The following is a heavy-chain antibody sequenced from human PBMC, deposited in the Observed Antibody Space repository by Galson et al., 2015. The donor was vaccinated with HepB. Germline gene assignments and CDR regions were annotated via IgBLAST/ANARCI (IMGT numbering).Heavy chain of an antibody. Sequence: SVKVSCKASGGTFNSYAISWVRQAPGQGLEWMGGIIPIFGTANYAQKFQGRVTITADESTSTAYMELSSLRSEDTAVYYCARGGSSGGGRYYFDYWGQGTLVTVSS. D-gene: IGHD6-19*01. J-gene: IGHJ4*02. V-gene: IGHV1-69*13. CDR1: GGTFNSYA. CDR2: IIPIFGTA. CDR3: ARGGSSGGGRYYFDY.